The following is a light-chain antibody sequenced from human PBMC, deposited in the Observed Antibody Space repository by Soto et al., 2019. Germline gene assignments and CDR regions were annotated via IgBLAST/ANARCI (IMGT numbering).Light chain of an antibody. CDR1: QSIRYY. Sequence: DIQLTQSPPTLSASVGDRVTITCRASQSIRYYLAWYQQMPGKAPKLLIYGASSLQSGVPSRFSGSGSGTEFTLTISSMQTDDFATYFCQHHNSYSQTFGQGTKVESK. V-gene: IGKV1-5*01. J-gene: IGKJ1*01. CDR3: QHHNSYSQT. CDR2: GAS.